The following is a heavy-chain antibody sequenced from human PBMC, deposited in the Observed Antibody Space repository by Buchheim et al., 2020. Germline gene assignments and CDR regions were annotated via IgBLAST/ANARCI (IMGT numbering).Heavy chain of an antibody. V-gene: IGHV3-23*01. CDR1: GFTFGNYD. D-gene: IGHD2-21*02. CDR3: ARAWVTWYLDL. CDR2: AGHSGGT. J-gene: IGHJ2*01. Sequence: EVQLLESGGDLVQPGGSLKLSCAASGFTFGNYDMTWVRQAPGKGLEWVSPAGHSGGTTYADSVKGRFTISRDNSQNTSYLEMNTLGDDDTAIYYCARAWVTWYLDLWGRGTL.